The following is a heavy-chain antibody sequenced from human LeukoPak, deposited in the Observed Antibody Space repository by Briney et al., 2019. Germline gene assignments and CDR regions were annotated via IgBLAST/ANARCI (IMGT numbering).Heavy chain of an antibody. CDR2: IYYSGST. Sequence: PSETLSLTCTVSGGSISSGDYYWSWIRQPPGKGLEWIGYIYYSGSTYYNPSLKSRVTISVDTSKNQFSLKLSSVTAADTAVYYCAREVEVRGVTDAFDIWGQGTMVTVSS. J-gene: IGHJ3*02. CDR3: AREVEVRGVTDAFDI. D-gene: IGHD3-10*01. CDR1: GGSISSGDYY. V-gene: IGHV4-30-4*01.